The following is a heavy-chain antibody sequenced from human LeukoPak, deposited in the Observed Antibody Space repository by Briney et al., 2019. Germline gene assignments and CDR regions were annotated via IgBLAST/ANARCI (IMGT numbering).Heavy chain of an antibody. D-gene: IGHD2-21*02. CDR3: ARDVVVTSSPDAFDI. CDR2: ISNSGTT. J-gene: IGHJ3*02. V-gene: IGHV4-31*11. Sequence: SETLSLTCAVSGDSVTSGGYFWTWIRQHPGKGLEWIGSISNSGTTSYNPSLKSRASISLDTSNNHFSLRLGSVTAADTAVYFCARDVVVTSSPDAFDIWGQGTMVTVSS. CDR1: GDSVTSGGYF.